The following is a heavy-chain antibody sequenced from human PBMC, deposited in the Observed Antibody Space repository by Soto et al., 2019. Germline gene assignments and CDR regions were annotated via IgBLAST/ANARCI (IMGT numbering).Heavy chain of an antibody. CDR1: GGSISSYY. CDR3: ARCRRLSHTVYGMDV. D-gene: IGHD4-4*01. CDR2: IYTSGST. J-gene: IGHJ6*02. Sequence: SETLSLTCTVSGGSISSYYWSWIRQPAGKGLEWIGRIYTSGSTNYNPSLKSRVTMSVDTPKNQFSLKLSSVTAADTAVYYCARCRRLSHTVYGMDVWGQGTTVTVSS. V-gene: IGHV4-4*07.